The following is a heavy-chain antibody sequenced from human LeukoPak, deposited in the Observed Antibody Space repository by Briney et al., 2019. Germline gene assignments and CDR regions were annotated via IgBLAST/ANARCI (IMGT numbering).Heavy chain of an antibody. CDR3: ARRNDYGDSEIDY. J-gene: IGHJ4*02. CDR1: GYSFTTHW. CDR2: IYPGDSDT. Sequence: GESLKISCKASGYSFTTHWLGWVRQVPGIGLEWMGIIYPGDSDTRYSPSFQGQVTISVDQSIDTAYLQWSSLKASDTAMYYCARRNDYGDSEIDYWGQGTLVTVSS. D-gene: IGHD4-17*01. V-gene: IGHV5-51*01.